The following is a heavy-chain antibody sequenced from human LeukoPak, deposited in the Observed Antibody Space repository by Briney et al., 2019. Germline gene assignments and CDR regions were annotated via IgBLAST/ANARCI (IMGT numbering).Heavy chain of an antibody. V-gene: IGHV1-18*01. J-gene: IGHJ4*02. CDR3: ARDYLAVVGRDPATDY. D-gene: IGHD6-19*01. Sequence: AASVKVSCKASGYTFTSYGISWVRQAPGRGLEWMGWISVYNGNTNYAQNLQGRVTMTTDTSTSTAYMELRSLRSDDTAVYYCARDYLAVVGRDPATDYWGQGTLVTVSS. CDR1: GYTFTSYG. CDR2: ISVYNGNT.